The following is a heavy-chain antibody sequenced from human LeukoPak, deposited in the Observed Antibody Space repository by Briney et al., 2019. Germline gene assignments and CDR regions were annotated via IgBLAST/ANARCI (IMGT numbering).Heavy chain of an antibody. CDR1: GYTFTSYG. J-gene: IGHJ4*02. CDR2: INPNSGGT. D-gene: IGHD4-11*01. V-gene: IGHV1-2*02. Sequence: GASVKVSCKASGYTFTSYGISWVRQAPGQGLEWMGWINPNSGGTNYAQKFQGRVTMTRDTSISTAYMELSRLRSDDTAVYYCARDSNDYSNYLDYWGQGTLVTVSS. CDR3: ARDSNDYSNYLDY.